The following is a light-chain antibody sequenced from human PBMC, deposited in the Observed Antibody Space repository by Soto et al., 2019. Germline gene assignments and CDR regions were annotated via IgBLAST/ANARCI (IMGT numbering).Light chain of an antibody. CDR2: SDN. V-gene: IGLV1-44*01. Sequence: QSALTQPPSTSGTPGQRVTISCSGSSSNIGSNTVSWYQQLPGMAPKLLIYSDNQRPSGVPDRFSGSKSGTSASLAISGLQSEDEGDYYCAAWDDGLSGLVFGGGTKLTVL. CDR1: SSNIGSNT. CDR3: AAWDDGLSGLV. J-gene: IGLJ2*01.